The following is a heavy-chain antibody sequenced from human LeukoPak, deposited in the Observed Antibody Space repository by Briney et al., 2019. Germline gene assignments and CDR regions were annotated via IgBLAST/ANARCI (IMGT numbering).Heavy chain of an antibody. CDR2: IYYSGST. V-gene: IGHV4-39*07. CDR3: ARGPIWFGELLLYQFDY. J-gene: IGHJ4*02. D-gene: IGHD3-10*01. CDR1: GGSISSSSYY. Sequence: SETVSLTCTVSGGSISSSSYYWGWIRQPPGKGLEWIGSIYYSGSTYYNPSLKSRVTISVDTSKNQFSLKLSSVTAADTAVYYCARGPIWFGELLLYQFDYWGQGTLVTVSS.